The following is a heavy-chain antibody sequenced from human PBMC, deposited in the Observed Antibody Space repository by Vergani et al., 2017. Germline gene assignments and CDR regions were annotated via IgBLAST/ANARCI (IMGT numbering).Heavy chain of an antibody. CDR3: ARGTSRGIVTSYWRGMDV. Sequence: QVQPQQWGAGLLKPSETLSLTCDVYDGSFTDYYWSWIRQPPGKGLEWIGEIHHSGRTNNNPSLNSRVTISVDTSKKQFSLKLSSVTAADTAVYFCARGTSRGIVTSYWRGMDVWGQGTTVTVSS. CDR1: DGSFTDYY. D-gene: IGHD3-9*01. CDR2: IHHSGRT. J-gene: IGHJ6*02. V-gene: IGHV4-34*01.